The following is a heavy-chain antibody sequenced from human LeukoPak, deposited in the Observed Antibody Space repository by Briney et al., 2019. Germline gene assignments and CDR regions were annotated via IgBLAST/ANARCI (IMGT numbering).Heavy chain of an antibody. D-gene: IGHD3-22*01. CDR2: IKYDGTHK. CDR1: GISFSSYW. CDR3: ASSHDSSGND. Sequence: GGSLRLSCVASGISFSSYWMAWVRQAPGKGPEWVANIKYDGTHKFYADSVKGRFTISRDNAKNSLFLEMNSLRADDTAVYFCASSHDSSGNDWGQGTLVTVSS. V-gene: IGHV3-7*01. J-gene: IGHJ4*02.